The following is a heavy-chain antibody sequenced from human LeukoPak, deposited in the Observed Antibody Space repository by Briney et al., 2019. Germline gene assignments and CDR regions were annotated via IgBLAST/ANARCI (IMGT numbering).Heavy chain of an antibody. D-gene: IGHD1-7*01. CDR2: ITSSGSAI. V-gene: IGHV3-11*01. J-gene: IGHJ4*02. CDR1: GFIFSDYY. Sequence: GGSLRLSCAGSGFIFSDYYMSWIRQAPGKGLEWVSYITSSGSAIYYADSVKGRFTISRDNAKNSLYLQMSSLRAEDTAVYYCAKDERNWNYNLASQTYDWGQGTLVTVSS. CDR3: AKDERNWNYNLASQTYD.